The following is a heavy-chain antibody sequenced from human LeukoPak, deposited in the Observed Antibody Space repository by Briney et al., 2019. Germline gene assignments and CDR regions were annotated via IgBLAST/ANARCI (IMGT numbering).Heavy chain of an antibody. CDR1: GYTFTSYY. D-gene: IGHD3-3*01. CDR2: INPSGGST. CDR3: ARDGRRITIFGVVIGNVGTHRSGHWFDL. V-gene: IGHV1-46*01. Sequence: ASVKVSCKASGYTFTSYYMHWVRQAPGQGLEWMGIINPSGGSTSYAQKFQGRVTMTRDTSTSTVYMELSSLRSEDTAVYYCARDGRRITIFGVVIGNVGTHRSGHWFDLWGQGTLVTVSS. J-gene: IGHJ5*02.